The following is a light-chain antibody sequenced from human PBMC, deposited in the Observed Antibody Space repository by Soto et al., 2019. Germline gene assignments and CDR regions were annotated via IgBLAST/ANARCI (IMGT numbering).Light chain of an antibody. CDR2: GTS. Sequence: SVLTQPPSVSGAPGQRVTIFCTGSSSNIGAGYDVHWYQQLPGTAPKLLIYGTSNRPSGVPDRFSGSKSGTSASLAITGLQAEDEADYYCQSYDNSLGGSYVFGIGTKGT. J-gene: IGLJ1*01. CDR3: QSYDNSLGGSYV. CDR1: SSNIGAGYD. V-gene: IGLV1-40*01.